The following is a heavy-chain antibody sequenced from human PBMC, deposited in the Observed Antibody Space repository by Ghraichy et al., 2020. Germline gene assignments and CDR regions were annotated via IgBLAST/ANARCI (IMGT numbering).Heavy chain of an antibody. V-gene: IGHV4-4*07. D-gene: IGHD2-21*02. J-gene: IGHJ6*02. Sequence: SETLSLTCTVSGGSISSYYWSWIRQPAGKGLEWIGRIYTSGSTNYNPSLKSRVTMSVDTSKNQFSLKLSSVTAADTAVYYCARDRDDCGGDCYYYYYYGMDVWGQGTTVTVSS. CDR3: ARDRDDCGGDCYYYYYYGMDV. CDR1: GGSISSYY. CDR2: IYTSGST.